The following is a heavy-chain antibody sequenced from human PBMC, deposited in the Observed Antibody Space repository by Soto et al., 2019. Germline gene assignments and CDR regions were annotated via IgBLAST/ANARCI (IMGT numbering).Heavy chain of an antibody. V-gene: IGHV1-18*01. D-gene: IGHD2-15*01. J-gene: IGHJ4*02. CDR3: VVAAQPYYFDY. CDR1: GGTFSSYA. CDR2: ISAYNGNT. Sequence: VKVSCKASGGTFSSYAISWVRQAPGQGLEWMGWISAYNGNTNYAQKLQGRVTMTTDTSTSTAYMELRSLRSDDTAVYYCVVAAQPYYFDYWGQGTLVTVSS.